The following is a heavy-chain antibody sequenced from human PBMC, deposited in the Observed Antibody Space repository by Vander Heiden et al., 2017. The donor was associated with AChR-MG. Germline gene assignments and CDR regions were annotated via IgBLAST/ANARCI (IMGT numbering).Heavy chain of an antibody. CDR2: IIPIFGTA. D-gene: IGHD5-12*01. V-gene: IGHV1-69*01. J-gene: IGHJ5*02. CDR1: GGTFSSYA. Sequence: QVQLVQSGAEVKTPGSSVKVSCRASGGTFSSYASSWVRQAPGQGLEWMGGIIPIFGTANYAQKFQGRVTITADESTSTAYMELSSLRSEDTAVYYCARDLETRATNNWFDPWGQGTLVTVSS. CDR3: ARDLETRATNNWFDP.